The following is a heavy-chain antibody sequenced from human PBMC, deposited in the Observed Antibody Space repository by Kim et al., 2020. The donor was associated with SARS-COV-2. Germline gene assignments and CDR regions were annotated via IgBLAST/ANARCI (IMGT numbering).Heavy chain of an antibody. Sequence: GGSLRLSCAASGFTFSSYSMNWVRQAPGKGLEWVSYISSSSSTIYYADSVKGRFTISRDNAKNSLYLQMNSLRDEDTAVYYCARDPVVVPAATYYFDYWGQGTLVTVSS. V-gene: IGHV3-48*02. D-gene: IGHD2-2*01. CDR1: GFTFSSYS. CDR2: ISSSSSTI. CDR3: ARDPVVVPAATYYFDY. J-gene: IGHJ4*02.